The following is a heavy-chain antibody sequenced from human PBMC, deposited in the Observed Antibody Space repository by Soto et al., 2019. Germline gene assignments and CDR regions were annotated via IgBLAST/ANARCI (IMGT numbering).Heavy chain of an antibody. CDR1: SVSFSAYY. Sequence: LYLTYAVYSVSFSAYYWSRIRQPPGKGLEWIGEINHSGSTNYNPSLKSRVTISVDTSKNQFSLKLSSVTAADTAVYYCAIVFPGGQWLVDLFDSWGPGSLVTVSS. V-gene: IGHV4-34*01. D-gene: IGHD6-19*01. J-gene: IGHJ4*02. CDR3: AIVFPGGQWLVDLFDS. CDR2: INHSGST.